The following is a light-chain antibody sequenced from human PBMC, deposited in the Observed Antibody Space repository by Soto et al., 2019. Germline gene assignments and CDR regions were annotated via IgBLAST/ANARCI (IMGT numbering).Light chain of an antibody. J-gene: IGKJ1*01. CDR1: QSLLHSNGYNY. Sequence: EIVLTQSPGTLPVTPGEPASISCRSSQSLLHSNGYNYLDWYLQKPGQSPQLLIYLGSNRASGVPDRFSGSGSGTDFTLKISRVEAEDVGVYYCMQALQTAWTFGQGTRVDIK. CDR2: LGS. CDR3: MQALQTAWT. V-gene: IGKV2-28*01.